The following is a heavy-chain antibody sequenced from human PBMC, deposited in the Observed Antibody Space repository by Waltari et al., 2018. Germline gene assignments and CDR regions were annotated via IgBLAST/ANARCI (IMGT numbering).Heavy chain of an antibody. D-gene: IGHD1-7*01. Sequence: QVQLQESGPGLVKPTHTLSLTCTVSGEPISDDVSRWTYWTWIRQAAGKGLEGIGHISSSGAVDYNPSLRSRVTISLDTPKSHFTLKLTSVTAADTAVYYCANRGVGNYFKYFRLWSPGTLVTVSS. V-gene: IGHV4-61*02. CDR3: ANRGVGNYFKYFRL. CDR2: ISSSGAV. J-gene: IGHJ1*01. CDR1: GEPISDDVSRWTY.